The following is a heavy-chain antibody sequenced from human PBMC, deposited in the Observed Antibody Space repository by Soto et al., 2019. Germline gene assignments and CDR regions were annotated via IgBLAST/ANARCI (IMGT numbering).Heavy chain of an antibody. V-gene: IGHV4-31*03. CDR2: IYVTGAV. CDR1: GAALNRGNYY. D-gene: IGHD2-21*01. CDR3: ARLRIATNNYKWFDP. J-gene: IGHJ5*02. Sequence: PSETLSLTCSLSGAALNRGNYYWSWIRQVPGKGLEWIGHIYVTGAVDYNPSLRDRITISQDTSERQFSLNLRLVTAADTAVYYCARLRIATNNYKWFDPWGQGTLVTVSS.